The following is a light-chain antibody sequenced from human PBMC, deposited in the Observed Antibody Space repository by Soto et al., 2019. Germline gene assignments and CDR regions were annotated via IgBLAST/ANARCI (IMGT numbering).Light chain of an antibody. CDR3: GSFVSSSALVV. CDR2: DVS. V-gene: IGLV2-14*01. J-gene: IGLJ2*01. CDR1: SSDVGNYNY. Sequence: QSVLTQPASVSGSPGQSITISCTGTSSDVGNYNYVSWYQQHPGKAPKLMIYDVSNRPSGVSDRFSGSKSGNTASLTISGLQAEDEADYYCGSFVSSSALVVFGGGTKLTVL.